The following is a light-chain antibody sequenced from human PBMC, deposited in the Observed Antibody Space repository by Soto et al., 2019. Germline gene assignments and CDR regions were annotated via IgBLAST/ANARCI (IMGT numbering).Light chain of an antibody. J-gene: IGKJ1*01. CDR1: QSVNSN. V-gene: IGKV3-15*01. CDR3: QKYNNWLWT. CDR2: GAS. Sequence: EIVMTQSPATLSVSPGERATLSCRASQSVNSNLVWFQQKPGQAPRLLIYGASTRATGIPGRFSGSGFGTEFTPTISSLQSEDFAVYYCQKYNNWLWTFGQGTKGEI.